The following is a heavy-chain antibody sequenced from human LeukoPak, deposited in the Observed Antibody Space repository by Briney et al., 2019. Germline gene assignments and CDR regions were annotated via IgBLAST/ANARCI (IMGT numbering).Heavy chain of an antibody. Sequence: GGSLRLSCVASGFTFSNYWMTWVRQAPGKGLEWVANIKQDGSEKHYVGSVKGRFTISRDNAKNSLFLQMNSLRAEDTAVFYCARGTSTWYLTYWGQGTLVTVSS. CDR1: GFTFSNYW. CDR3: ARGTSTWYLTY. J-gene: IGHJ4*02. CDR2: IKQDGSEK. V-gene: IGHV3-7*04. D-gene: IGHD6-13*01.